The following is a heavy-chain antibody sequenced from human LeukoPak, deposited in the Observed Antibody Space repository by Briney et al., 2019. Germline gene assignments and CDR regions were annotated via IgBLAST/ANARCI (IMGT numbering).Heavy chain of an antibody. D-gene: IGHD5-18*01. J-gene: IGHJ6*02. CDR1: GGSFSGYY. V-gene: IGHV4-34*01. CDR2: INHSGST. Sequence: SETLSLTCAVYGGSFSGYYWSWIRQPPGKGLEWIGEINHSGSTNYNPSLKSRVTISVDTSKNQFSLKLSSVTAADTAVYYCARLGDTAMVKGYYGMDVWGQGTTVTVSS. CDR3: ARLGDTAMVKGYYGMDV.